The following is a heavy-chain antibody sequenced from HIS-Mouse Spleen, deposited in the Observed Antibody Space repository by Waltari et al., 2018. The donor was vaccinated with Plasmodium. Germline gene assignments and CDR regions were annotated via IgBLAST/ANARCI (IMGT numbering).Heavy chain of an antibody. CDR3: ARAPIRDAFDI. CDR2: INHSGST. D-gene: IGHD3-9*01. J-gene: IGHJ3*02. CDR1: GGSFSGYY. V-gene: IGHV4-34*01. Sequence: QVQLQQWGAGLLKPSETLSLTCAVYGGSFSGYYWSGIRQPPGKGLEWIGEINHSGSTNYNPSLKSRVTISVDTSKNQFSLKLSSVTAADTAVYYCARAPIRDAFDIWGQGTMVTVSS.